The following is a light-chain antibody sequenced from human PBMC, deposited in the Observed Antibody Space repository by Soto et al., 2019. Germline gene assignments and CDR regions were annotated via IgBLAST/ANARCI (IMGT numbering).Light chain of an antibody. CDR2: DTS. J-gene: IGKJ4*01. CDR1: QSVGSS. CDR3: QQRSNRPLLWT. V-gene: IGKV3-11*01. Sequence: EIVLTQSPATLSLSPGERATLSCRASQSVGSSLAWYQQKPGQAPRLLIYDTSNRATGIPARFSGSGSGTDFTLTISSLAPEDFAVYYCQQRSNRPLLWTFGGGTKVDIK.